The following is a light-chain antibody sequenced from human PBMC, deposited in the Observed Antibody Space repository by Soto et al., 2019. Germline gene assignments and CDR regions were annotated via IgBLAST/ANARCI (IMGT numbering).Light chain of an antibody. V-gene: IGLV3-21*04. CDR3: QVWDIMTDNYV. CDR1: NIGNKR. CDR2: YDS. J-gene: IGLJ1*01. Sequence: SYVLTQPPSVSVAPEKTATITCGGNNIGNKRVHWYRQEPGQAPVLLISYDSDRPSGIPERFSGSDSENTATLTISRVEAGDEADYYCQVWDIMTDNYVFGSGTKLTVL.